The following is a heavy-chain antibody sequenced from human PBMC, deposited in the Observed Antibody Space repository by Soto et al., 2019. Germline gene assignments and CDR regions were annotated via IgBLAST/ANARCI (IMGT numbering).Heavy chain of an antibody. J-gene: IGHJ5*02. CDR1: GYTFTNYG. Sequence: GSVKVSCKASGYTFTNYGISWVRQAPGQGLEWMGWMNPNSGNTGYAQKFQGRVTMTRNTSISTAYMELSSLRSEDTAMYYCARGLEWSWSLDPWGQGTLVTVSS. CDR3: ARGLEWSWSLDP. D-gene: IGHD3-3*01. V-gene: IGHV1-8*02. CDR2: MNPNSGNT.